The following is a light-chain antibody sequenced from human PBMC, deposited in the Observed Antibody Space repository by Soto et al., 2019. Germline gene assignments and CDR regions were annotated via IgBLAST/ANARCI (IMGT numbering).Light chain of an antibody. Sequence: EIVMTQSPATLSVSPGEIVTLSFSASQSVSIDLAWYQQKPGQAPRLLIYGASTRATDIPATFTGSGSGTDFTLTISSLQPEDFATYYCQQSYSTPLTFGGGTKVDIK. CDR1: QSVSID. CDR2: GAS. J-gene: IGKJ4*01. V-gene: IGKV3-15*01. CDR3: QQSYSTPLT.